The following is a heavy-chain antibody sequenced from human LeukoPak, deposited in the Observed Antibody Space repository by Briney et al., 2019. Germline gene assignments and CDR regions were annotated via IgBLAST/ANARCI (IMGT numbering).Heavy chain of an antibody. D-gene: IGHD2-2*01. CDR2: IRSKANSYAT. Sequence: GGSLRLSCAASGFTFSGSAMHWVRQASGKGLEWVGRIRSKANSYATAYAASVKGRFTTSRDDSKNTAYLQMNSLKTEDTAVYYCTRGLYCSSTSCLGYWGQGTLVTVSS. CDR1: GFTFSGSA. J-gene: IGHJ4*02. V-gene: IGHV3-73*01. CDR3: TRGLYCSSTSCLGY.